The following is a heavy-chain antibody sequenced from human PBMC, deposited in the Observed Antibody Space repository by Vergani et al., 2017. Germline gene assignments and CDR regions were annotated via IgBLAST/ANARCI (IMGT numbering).Heavy chain of an antibody. Sequence: QVQLHQWGAGLLKPSEILSLTCAVYGGSFSGYYWSWIRQPPGKGLEWIGEINHSGSTNYNPSLKSRVTIPVDTSMNQFSLKLSSVTAADTAVYYCASSGEARTYYDFWCGYYLLDYWGQGTLVTVSS. CDR2: INHSGST. CDR1: GGSFSGYY. CDR3: ASSGEARTYYDFWCGYYLLDY. D-gene: IGHD3-3*01. V-gene: IGHV4-34*01. J-gene: IGHJ4*02.